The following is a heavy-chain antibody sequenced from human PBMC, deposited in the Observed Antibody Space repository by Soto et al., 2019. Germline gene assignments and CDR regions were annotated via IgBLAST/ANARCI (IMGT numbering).Heavy chain of an antibody. CDR1: GFNFSSYG. J-gene: IGHJ3*02. D-gene: IGHD3-22*01. V-gene: IGHV3-21*01. CDR2: ISGSGGST. CDR3: ARGDYYDTSGPFSDAFDI. Sequence: GGSLRLSCAASGFNFSSYGMHWVRQAPGKGLEWVAVISGSGGSTYYADSVKGRFTISRDNAKNSLYLQMNSLRAEDTVVYFCARGDYYDTSGPFSDAFDIWGQGTMVTVSS.